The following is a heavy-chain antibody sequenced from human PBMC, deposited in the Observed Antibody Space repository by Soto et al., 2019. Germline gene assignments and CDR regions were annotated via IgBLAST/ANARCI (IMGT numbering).Heavy chain of an antibody. CDR3: TRESGL. CDR2: IYSTGST. CDR1: GGSISDYY. Sequence: SETLSLTCSVSGGSISDYYWSWIRQPPGKGLEWIGYIYSTGSTNYIPSLESRVTMSVDTSKNQFSLKLTSVTAADTAVYYCTRESGLWGQGTMVTVSS. J-gene: IGHJ3*01. D-gene: IGHD3-3*01. V-gene: IGHV4-59*01.